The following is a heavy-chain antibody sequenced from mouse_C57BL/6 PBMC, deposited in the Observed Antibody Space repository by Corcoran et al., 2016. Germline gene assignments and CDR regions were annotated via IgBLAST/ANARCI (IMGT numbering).Heavy chain of an antibody. J-gene: IGHJ2*01. CDR1: GYTFTDYY. Sequence: EVQLQQSGPELVKPGASVKISCKASGYTFTDYYMNWVKQSHGKSLEWIGDINPNNGGTSYNQKFKGKATLTVDKSSSTAYMELRSLTSEDSAVYYCARSPYGRYFDYWGQGTTLTVSS. CDR2: INPNNGGT. D-gene: IGHD1-1*01. CDR3: ARSPYGRYFDY. V-gene: IGHV1-26*01.